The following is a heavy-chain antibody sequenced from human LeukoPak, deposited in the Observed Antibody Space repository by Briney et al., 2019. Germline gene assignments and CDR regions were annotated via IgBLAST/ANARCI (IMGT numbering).Heavy chain of an antibody. D-gene: IGHD3-22*01. CDR2: MNPNSGNT. CDR1: GYTFTSYD. V-gene: IGHV1-8*01. J-gene: IGHJ4*02. CDR3: ARHPSRRENYYDSSGYWDY. Sequence: ASVKVSCKASGYTFTSYDINWVRQATGQGLEWMGWMNPNSGNTGYAQKFQGRVTMTRNTSISTAYMELSSLRSEDTAVYYCARHPSRRENYYDSSGYWDYWGQGTLVTVSS.